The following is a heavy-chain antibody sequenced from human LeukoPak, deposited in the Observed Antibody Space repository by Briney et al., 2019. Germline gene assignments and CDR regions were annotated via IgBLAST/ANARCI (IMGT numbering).Heavy chain of an antibody. Sequence: QSGRSLRLSCAASGFTFSNYGMHWVRQAPGKGLEWVAVVAYDGSDKYYADSVKGRFTISRDNSKNTLYLQVHSLRPEDTALYFCAKSISLPPNYYYGMDVWGQGTTVTVS. V-gene: IGHV3-30*18. CDR1: GFTFSNYG. J-gene: IGHJ6*02. CDR3: AKSISLPPNYYYGMDV. CDR2: VAYDGSDK. D-gene: IGHD6-6*01.